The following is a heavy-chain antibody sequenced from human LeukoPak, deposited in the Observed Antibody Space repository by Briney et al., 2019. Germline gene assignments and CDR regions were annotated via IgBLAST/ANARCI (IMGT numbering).Heavy chain of an antibody. CDR3: ASGYSSGWLFDY. V-gene: IGHV4-34*01. CDR1: GGSFSGYY. J-gene: IGHJ4*02. D-gene: IGHD6-19*01. Sequence: SETLSFTCAVYGGSFSGYYWSWIRQPPGKGLEWIGEINHSGSTNYNPSLKSRVTISVDTSKNQFSLKLSSVTAADTAVYYCASGYSSGWLFDYWGQGTLVTVSS. CDR2: INHSGST.